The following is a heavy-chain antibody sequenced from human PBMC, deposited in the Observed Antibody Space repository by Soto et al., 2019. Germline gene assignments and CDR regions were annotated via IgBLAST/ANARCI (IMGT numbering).Heavy chain of an antibody. V-gene: IGHV4-59*03. J-gene: IGHJ4*02. Sequence: SXTRSLTSTVSGGSMRSYCWSWFRRPPGGRLELIGCISYTGSADCSPSLKSRISMSVDTSKNQFSLKLNSVTAADTAVYYCLRSHGGYWGQGIQVTVSS. CDR1: GGSMRSYC. CDR3: LRSHGGY. CDR2: ISYTGSA.